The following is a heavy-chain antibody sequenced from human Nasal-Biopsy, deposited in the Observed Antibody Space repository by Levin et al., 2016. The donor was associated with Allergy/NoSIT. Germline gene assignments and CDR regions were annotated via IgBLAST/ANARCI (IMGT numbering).Heavy chain of an antibody. Sequence: SETLSLTCTVFGGTMRSYYWGWIRQAPRKGLEWIGTIDYRGDTNYNPSLQSRVSISADTSKNNFFLRLRSVTATDTAVYYCARRPARNWQRHSDVFDVWGQGTMVTVSS. D-gene: IGHD1-1*01. CDR2: IDYRGDT. CDR1: GGTMRSYY. V-gene: IGHV4-59*08. J-gene: IGHJ3*01. CDR3: ARRPARNWQRHSDVFDV.